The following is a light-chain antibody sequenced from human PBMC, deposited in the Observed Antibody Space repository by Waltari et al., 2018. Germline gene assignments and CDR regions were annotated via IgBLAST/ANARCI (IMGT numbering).Light chain of an antibody. V-gene: IGKV3-11*01. CDR3: QRYSNSPLT. CDR1: QSVANY. J-gene: IGKJ4*01. CDR2: GAS. Sequence: VILTQSPATLSLSPGKRATLSCRASQSVANYLAWYQQKPGQAPRLLIYGASSRATGIPDRFSGTGSGTEFTLTISSLEPEDFAVYFCQRYSNSPLTFGGGTKVEIK.